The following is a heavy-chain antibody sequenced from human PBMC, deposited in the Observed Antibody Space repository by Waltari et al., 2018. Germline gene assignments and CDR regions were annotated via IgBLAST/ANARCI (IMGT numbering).Heavy chain of an antibody. CDR1: GFNFGNYW. CDR3: ATVRY. V-gene: IGHV3-7*01. Sequence: EVQVVESGGDLVRQGGSLRLSCVASGFNFGNYWMTWVRQVSGKGLEWVAKIKGDGSEILYADSVKGRFTISRDNARNTLYVEMNNLRVEDTAVYFCATVRYWGQGTLVTVSS. J-gene: IGHJ4*02. CDR2: IKGDGSEI.